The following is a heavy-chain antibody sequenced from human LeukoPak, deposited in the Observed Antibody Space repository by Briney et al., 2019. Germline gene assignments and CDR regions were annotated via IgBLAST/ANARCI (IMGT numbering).Heavy chain of an antibody. CDR1: GFTVSSNY. V-gene: IGHV3-53*01. J-gene: IGHJ4*02. CDR3: ARDTSSWLSGWAYYFDY. D-gene: IGHD6-13*01. Sequence: GGSLRLSCAASGFTVSSNYMSWVRQAPGKGLEWVSVIYSGGSTYYADSVKGRFTISRDNSKNTLYLQMNSLRAEDTAVYYCARDTSSWLSGWAYYFDYWGQGTLVTVSS. CDR2: IYSGGST.